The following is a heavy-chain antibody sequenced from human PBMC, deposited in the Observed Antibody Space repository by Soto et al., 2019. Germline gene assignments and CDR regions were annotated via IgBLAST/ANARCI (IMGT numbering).Heavy chain of an antibody. J-gene: IGHJ6*04. CDR1: GGTFSSYA. CDR3: ARSIPPRGLRCGGDRYTWDYYYYGMYV. Sequence: SVKVSCKASGGTFSSYAMSWVRQAPGQGLEWMGGIIPIFGTAHYAQKFQGRVTITADETPSTAYMGLSSRRSEDTAVYYCARSIPPRGLRCGGDRYTWDYYYYGMYVCGKWTTVTVSS. V-gene: IGHV1-69*13. CDR2: IIPIFGTA. D-gene: IGHD2-21*02.